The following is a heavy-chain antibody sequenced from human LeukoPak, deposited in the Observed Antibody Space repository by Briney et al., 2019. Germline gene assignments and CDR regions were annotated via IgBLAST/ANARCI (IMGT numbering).Heavy chain of an antibody. CDR2: IYYRGT. J-gene: IGHJ4*02. D-gene: IGHD6-13*01. CDR1: GGSLSSYY. Sequence: SETLALTRAVSGGSLSSYYGSCIRQPPGKGREWGGYIYYRGTNYNPSLNSRVTISLDTFKNQYYLKVNSVTAADTAVYYCARGDTGYRSSSYWGQGTLVTVSS. V-gene: IGHV4-59*01. CDR3: ARGDTGYRSSSY.